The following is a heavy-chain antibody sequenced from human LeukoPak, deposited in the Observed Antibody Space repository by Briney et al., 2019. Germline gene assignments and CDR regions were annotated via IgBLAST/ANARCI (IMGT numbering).Heavy chain of an antibody. D-gene: IGHD3-10*01. J-gene: IGHJ6*03. V-gene: IGHV4-4*07. Sequence: SETLSLTCTVSGVSISSYYWSWIRQPAGKGLEWIGRIYTNGSTNYNPSLKSRVTMSVDTSKNQFSLKLSSVTAADTAVYYCARIIYGSGSYSYYYYYMDVWGKGTTVTVSS. CDR3: ARIIYGSGSYSYYYYYMDV. CDR1: GVSISSYY. CDR2: IYTNGST.